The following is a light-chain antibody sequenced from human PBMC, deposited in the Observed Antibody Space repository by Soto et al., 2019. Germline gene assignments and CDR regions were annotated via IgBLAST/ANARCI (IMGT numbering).Light chain of an antibody. V-gene: IGKV1-39*01. J-gene: IGKJ4*01. Sequence: IEMRQAPSSRSASVAHKVTDACRSSQGISSFLSWYQQRPGKAPKLLIHSASTLESGVPSRFSGSGTGTDFTLTISSLQPEDFATYYCQQSYITPPLTFGGGTRWIS. CDR3: QQSYITPPLT. CDR1: QGISSF. CDR2: SAS.